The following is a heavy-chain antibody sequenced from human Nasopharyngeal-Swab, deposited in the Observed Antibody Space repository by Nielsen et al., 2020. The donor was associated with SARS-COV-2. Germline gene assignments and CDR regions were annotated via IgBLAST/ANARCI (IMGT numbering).Heavy chain of an antibody. CDR3: ARSQRITMIVVVKSAFDI. Sequence: ASVKVSCKASGYTFTSYDINWVRQATGQGLEWMGWMNPNSGNTGYAQKFQGRVTMTTDTSTSTAYMELRSLRSDDTAVYYCARSQRITMIVVVKSAFDIWGQGTMVTVSS. CDR2: MNPNSGNT. D-gene: IGHD3-22*01. J-gene: IGHJ3*02. CDR1: GYTFTSYD. V-gene: IGHV1-8*01.